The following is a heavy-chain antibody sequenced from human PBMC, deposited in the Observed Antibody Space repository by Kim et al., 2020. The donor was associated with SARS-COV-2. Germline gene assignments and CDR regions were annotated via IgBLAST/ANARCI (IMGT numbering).Heavy chain of an antibody. Sequence: GGSLRLSCAASGFSFSNYGMHWVRQAPGKGLEWVAGIWKDGNNKYYAESVKGRFTISRANSKNTLFLDMTSLRDDDTAVYHCERDGGSRNWPFEYWGQG. J-gene: IGHJ4*02. V-gene: IGHV3-33*01. D-gene: IGHD1-1*01. CDR2: IWKDGNNK. CDR3: ERDGGSRNWPFEY. CDR1: GFSFSNYG.